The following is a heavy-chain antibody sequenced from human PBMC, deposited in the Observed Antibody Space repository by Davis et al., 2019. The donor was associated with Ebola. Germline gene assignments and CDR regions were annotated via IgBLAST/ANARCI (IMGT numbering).Heavy chain of an antibody. CDR2: ITGSGGSA. Sequence: GESLKISCAASGFTFSSYAMIWVRQAPGKGLEWVSTITGSGGSAYYADSVKGRFTISRDNSENTLYLQMNSLTADDTAVYYCARAVFHEVLDYWGQGTPVTVSS. V-gene: IGHV3-23*01. CDR1: GFTFSSYA. CDR3: ARAVFHEVLDY. J-gene: IGHJ4*02. D-gene: IGHD3-3*01.